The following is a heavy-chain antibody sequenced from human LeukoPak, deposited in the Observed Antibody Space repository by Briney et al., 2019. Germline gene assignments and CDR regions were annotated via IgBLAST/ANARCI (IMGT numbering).Heavy chain of an antibody. CDR1: GGSISSYY. Sequence: SETLSLTCTVSGGSISSYYWSWIRQPPGKGLEWIGYIYYSGSTNYTPSLKSRVTISVDTSKNQFSLKLSSVTSADTAVYYCARLGYCSSTSCYNTPMYYFDYRGQGTLVTVSS. V-gene: IGHV4-59*08. CDR3: ARLGYCSSTSCYNTPMYYFDY. D-gene: IGHD2-2*02. J-gene: IGHJ4*02. CDR2: IYYSGST.